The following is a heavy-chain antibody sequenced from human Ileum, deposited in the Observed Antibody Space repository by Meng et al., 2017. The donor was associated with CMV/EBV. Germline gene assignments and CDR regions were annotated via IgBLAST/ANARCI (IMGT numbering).Heavy chain of an antibody. V-gene: IGHV3-33*06. CDR3: AKSGLQSLPAYYYPMDV. D-gene: IGHD4-11*01. J-gene: IGHJ6*02. Sequence: GGSLRLSCAAFGFTFSSYGMHWVRQAPGKGLEWVAVIGYDGSNKFYADSLKGRFTISRDNSKNTLYLQMNSLRAEDTAIYYCAKSGLQSLPAYYYPMDVWGHGTTVTVSS. CDR2: IGYDGSNK. CDR1: GFTFSSYG.